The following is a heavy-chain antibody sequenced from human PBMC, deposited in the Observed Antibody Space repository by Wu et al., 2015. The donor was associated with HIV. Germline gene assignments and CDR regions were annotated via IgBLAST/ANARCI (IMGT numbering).Heavy chain of an antibody. CDR3: ARDLVPYYGGNSCLDY. V-gene: IGHV1-18*01. Sequence: QVQLVQSGAEVKKPGASVKVSCKASGYTFTTYGINWVRQAPGQGLEWMGWISTYNGNTNFAQKLQGRVTMTTDTSTSTAYMELRSLRSDDTAVYFCARDLVPYYGGNSCLDYWGQGTLVTVSS. CDR2: ISTYNGNT. CDR1: GYTFTTYG. J-gene: IGHJ4*02. D-gene: IGHD4-23*01.